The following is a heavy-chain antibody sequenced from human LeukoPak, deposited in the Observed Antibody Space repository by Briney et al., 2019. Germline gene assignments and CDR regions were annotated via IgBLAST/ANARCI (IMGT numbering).Heavy chain of an antibody. CDR3: ARVYRRGTRLPYYYDSSGPGGNASDI. Sequence: SETLSLTCTVSGGSISSYYWSWIRQPAGKGLEWIGRIYTSGSTNYNPSLKSRVTMSVDTSKNQFSLKLSSVTAADTAVYYCARVYRRGTRLPYYYDSSGPGGNASDIWGQGTMVTVSS. J-gene: IGHJ3*02. V-gene: IGHV4-4*07. CDR1: GGSISSYY. CDR2: IYTSGST. D-gene: IGHD3-22*01.